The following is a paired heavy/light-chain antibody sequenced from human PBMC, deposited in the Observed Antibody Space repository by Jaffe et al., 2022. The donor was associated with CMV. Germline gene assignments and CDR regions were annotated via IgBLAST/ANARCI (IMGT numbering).Heavy chain of an antibody. CDR2: ISGSGART. D-gene: IGHD2-15*01. J-gene: IGHJ3*02. CDR3: AKVQAREVVGATLDGFDM. CDR1: GLTFTNYA. Sequence: EVQLVESGGGLAQSGGSLRLSCAAPGLTFTNYAMSWVRQAPGKGLEWVSAISGSGARTYYTDSVKGRFTISRDNSKNTLYLQMTSLRAEDTAIYYCAKVQAREVVGATLDGFDMWGPGTMVTVSS. V-gene: IGHV3-23*04.
Light chain of an antibody. CDR3: TAWDGSLRGWV. J-gene: IGLJ3*02. CDR2: YDD. V-gene: IGLV1-36*01. Sequence: QSVLTQPPSVSEAPGQRVTISCSGSSSNIGNHAVNWYQQLPGKAPKLLIYYDDLLPSGVSDRFSGSKSGTSASLAISGLQSEDEADYYCTAWDGSLRGWVFGGGTKLTVL. CDR1: SSNIGNHA.